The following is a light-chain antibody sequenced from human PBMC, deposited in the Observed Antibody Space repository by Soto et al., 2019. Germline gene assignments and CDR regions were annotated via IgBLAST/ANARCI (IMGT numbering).Light chain of an antibody. CDR3: QQFNSYLLT. V-gene: IGKV1-5*01. CDR2: DAS. CDR1: QSISSW. Sequence: DIQMTQSPSTLSASVGDRVTITCRASQSISSWLAWYQQKPGKAPKLLIYDASSLESGVPSRFSGSGSGTEFTLTISSLQPDDFATYYCQQFNSYLLTFCGGINVDIK. J-gene: IGKJ4*01.